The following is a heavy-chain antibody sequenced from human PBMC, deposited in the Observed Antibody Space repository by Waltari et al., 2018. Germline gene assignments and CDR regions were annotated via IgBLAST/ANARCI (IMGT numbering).Heavy chain of an antibody. J-gene: IGHJ6*02. CDR1: GYTFTSYD. Sequence: QVQLVQSGAEVKKPGASVKVSCKASGYTFTSYDINWVRQATGQGLEWMGWMNPNSGNTGYAQKFQGRVTMTRNTSISTAYMELSSLRSEDTAVYYCAREGIAYYYGSGSYSYYYGMDVWGQGTTVTVSS. D-gene: IGHD3-10*01. CDR3: AREGIAYYYGSGSYSYYYGMDV. CDR2: MNPNSGNT. V-gene: IGHV1-8*01.